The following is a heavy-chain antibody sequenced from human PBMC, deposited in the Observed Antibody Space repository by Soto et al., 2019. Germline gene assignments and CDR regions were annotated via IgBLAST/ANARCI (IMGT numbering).Heavy chain of an antibody. CDR1: GYTFNTYF. V-gene: IGHV1-18*04. J-gene: IGHJ4*02. Sequence: VQLVQSGSEMREPGASVRISCKASGYTFNTYFISGGRWVRQALGQGLDWGGWTNAHSGESNNPEKFQGRIRLTADKSTNTVYLELSRLGPDYSAVYFCTRDERQSCGRLGCYHYDYGGQGTLVTVSS. CDR2: TNAHSGES. D-gene: IGHD2-15*01. CDR3: TRDERQSCGRLGCYHYDY.